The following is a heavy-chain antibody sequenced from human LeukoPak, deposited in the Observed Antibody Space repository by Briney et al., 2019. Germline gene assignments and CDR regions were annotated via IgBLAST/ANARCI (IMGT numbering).Heavy chain of an antibody. V-gene: IGHV1-69*13. CDR3: ARDLDPLWFGESPLGY. CDR1: GGTFSSYA. CDR2: IIPIFGTA. Sequence: ASVKVSCKASGGTFSSYAISWVRQAPGQGLEWMGGIIPIFGTANYAQKFQGRVTITADESTSTAYMELSSLRSEDTAVYYCARDLDPLWFGESPLGYWGQGTLVTVSS. D-gene: IGHD3-10*01. J-gene: IGHJ4*02.